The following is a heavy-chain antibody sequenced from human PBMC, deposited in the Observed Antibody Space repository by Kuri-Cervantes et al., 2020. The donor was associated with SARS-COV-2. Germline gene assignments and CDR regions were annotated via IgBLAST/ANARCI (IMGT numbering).Heavy chain of an antibody. CDR3: ARGRTSRWLQDYYYYYGMDV. CDR2: IYYSGST. D-gene: IGHD5-24*01. CDR1: GGSISNYY. J-gene: IGHJ6*02. Sequence: SETLSLTCTVSGGSISNYYWSWIRQPPGQGLEWIGYIYYSGSTNYNPSLKSRVTISVDTSKNQFSLKLSSVTAAYTAVYYCARGRTSRWLQDYYYYYGMDVWGQGTTVTVSS. V-gene: IGHV4-59*12.